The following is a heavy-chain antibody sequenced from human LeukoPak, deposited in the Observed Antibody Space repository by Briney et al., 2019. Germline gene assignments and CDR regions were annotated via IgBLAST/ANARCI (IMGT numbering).Heavy chain of an antibody. Sequence: GGSLRLSCAASGFTFSSYAMHWVRQAPGKGLEYVSAISSNGGSTYYANSVKGRFTISRDNSQNTLYLQMGSMRAEDMAVYYCARTLNFDWSYFDYWGQGNLVTVSS. D-gene: IGHD3-9*01. J-gene: IGHJ4*02. CDR3: ARTLNFDWSYFDY. V-gene: IGHV3-64*01. CDR2: ISSNGGST. CDR1: GFTFSSYA.